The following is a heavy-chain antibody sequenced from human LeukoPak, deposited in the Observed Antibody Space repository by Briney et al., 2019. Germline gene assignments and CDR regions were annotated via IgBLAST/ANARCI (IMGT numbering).Heavy chain of an antibody. CDR1: GGTFSSYA. Sequence: GASVKVSCKASGGTFSSYAISWVRQAPGQGLEWMGGIIPIFGTANYAQKFQGRVTITADESTSTAYTELSSLRSEDTAVYYCARDRTHDAFDIWGQGTMVTVSS. V-gene: IGHV1-69*13. CDR2: IIPIFGTA. J-gene: IGHJ3*02. CDR3: ARDRTHDAFDI.